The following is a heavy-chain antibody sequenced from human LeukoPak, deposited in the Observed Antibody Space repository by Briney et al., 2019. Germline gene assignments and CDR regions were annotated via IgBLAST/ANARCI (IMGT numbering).Heavy chain of an antibody. D-gene: IGHD3-16*01. CDR1: GFTFSNAW. V-gene: IGHV3-15*01. Sequence: GGSLRLSCAASGFTFSNAWMSWVRQAPGKGREWVGRIKSKTDGGTTDYAVPVKGRFTLSRDDSKNTLYLQMNSLKTEDTAVYYCTTLQLPTPMITFGGVKPIEGDAFDIWGQGTMITVSS. J-gene: IGHJ3*02. CDR3: TTLQLPTPMITFGGVKPIEGDAFDI. CDR2: IKSKTDGGTT.